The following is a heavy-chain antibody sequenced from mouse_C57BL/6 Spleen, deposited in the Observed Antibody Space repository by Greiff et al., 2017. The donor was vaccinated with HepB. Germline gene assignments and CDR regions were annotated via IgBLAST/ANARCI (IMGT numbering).Heavy chain of an antibody. CDR3: AREGRGPRGDYFDY. J-gene: IGHJ2*01. Sequence: QVQLQQPGAELVRPGTSVKLSCKASGYTFTSYWMHWVKQRPGQGLEWIGVIDPSDSYTNYNQKFKGKATLTVDTSSSTAYMQLSSLTSEDSAVYYCAREGRGPRGDYFDYWGQGTTLTVSS. CDR1: GYTFTSYW. V-gene: IGHV1-59*01. CDR2: IDPSDSYT. D-gene: IGHD3-3*01.